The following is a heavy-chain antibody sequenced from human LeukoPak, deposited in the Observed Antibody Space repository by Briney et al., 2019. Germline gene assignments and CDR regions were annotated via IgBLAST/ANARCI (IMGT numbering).Heavy chain of an antibody. J-gene: IGHJ6*03. CDR1: GGSFSGYY. D-gene: IGHD3-22*01. CDR2: MNPSGST. Sequence: SETLSLTCAVYGGSFSGYYWPWIRQTPEKGLEWIGEMNPSGSTSYNPALKSRVTVAVDTSKIQFSLKLSSVTAADTAVYYCARGRQDVTIIVVVMTAVSYYLDVWGKGTTVTVS. V-gene: IGHV4-34*01. CDR3: ARGRQDVTIIVVVMTAVSYYLDV.